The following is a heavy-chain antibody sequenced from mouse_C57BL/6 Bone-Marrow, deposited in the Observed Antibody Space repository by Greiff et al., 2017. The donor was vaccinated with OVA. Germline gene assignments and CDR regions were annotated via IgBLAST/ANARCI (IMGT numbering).Heavy chain of an antibody. Sequence: VQLKESGGGLVKPGGSLKLSCAASGFTYSDYGMHWVRQAPEKGLEWVAYISSGSSTISYADTVKGRFTISRDNAKNTLFLQMTSLRSEDTAMYYCARSLLPYAMDYWGQGTSVTVSS. V-gene: IGHV5-17*01. CDR1: GFTYSDYG. CDR3: ARSLLPYAMDY. J-gene: IGHJ4*01. D-gene: IGHD2-10*01. CDR2: ISSGSSTI.